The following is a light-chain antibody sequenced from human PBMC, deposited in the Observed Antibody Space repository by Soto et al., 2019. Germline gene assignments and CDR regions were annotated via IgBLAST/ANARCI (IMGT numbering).Light chain of an antibody. J-gene: IGLJ2*01. CDR1: SSDVGGYNY. CDR3: SSYTSSSTLVV. Sequence: QSALTQPASVSGSPGQSITISCTGTSSDVGGYNYVSWYQQHPGKAPKLMIYDVSNWPSGVSNRFSGSKSGNTASLTISGLQPEDEADYYCSSYTSSSTLVVFGGGTKLTVL. CDR2: DVS. V-gene: IGLV2-14*01.